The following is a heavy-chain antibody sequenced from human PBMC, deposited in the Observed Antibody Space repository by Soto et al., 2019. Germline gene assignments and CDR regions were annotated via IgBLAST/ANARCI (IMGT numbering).Heavy chain of an antibody. J-gene: IGHJ6*02. CDR3: ASQRFGELYYYYYGMDV. CDR2: IYYSGST. V-gene: IGHV4-30-4*01. Sequence: PSETLSLTCTVSGGPISSGDYYWSWIRQPPGKGLEWIGYIYYSGSTYYNPSLKSRVTISVDTSKNQFSLKLSSVTAADTAVYYCASQRFGELYYYYYGMDVWGQGTTVTV. D-gene: IGHD3-10*01. CDR1: GGPISSGDYY.